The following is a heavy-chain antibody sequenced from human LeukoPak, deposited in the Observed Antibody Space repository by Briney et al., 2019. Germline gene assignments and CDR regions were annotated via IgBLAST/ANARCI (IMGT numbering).Heavy chain of an antibody. CDR1: GYTFTSYD. V-gene: IGHV1-8*03. CDR2: MNPNSGNT. Sequence: ASVKVSCKASGYTFTSYDINWVRQATGQGLEWMGWMNPNSGNTGYAQKFQGRVTITRNTSISTAYMELSSLRSEDTAVYYCARARSSSFVYYYYYYMDVWGKGTTVTVSS. CDR3: ARARSSSFVYYYYYYMDV. D-gene: IGHD6-6*01. J-gene: IGHJ6*03.